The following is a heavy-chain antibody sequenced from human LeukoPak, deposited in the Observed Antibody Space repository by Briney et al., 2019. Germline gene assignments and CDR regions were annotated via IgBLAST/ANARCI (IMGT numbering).Heavy chain of an antibody. CDR1: GFTFSNYG. J-gene: IGHJ4*02. V-gene: IGHV3-30*03. CDR3: ARSYRKYSGSYPFDY. D-gene: IGHD1-26*01. Sequence: GGSLRLSCATSGFTFSNYGMHWVRQAPGKGLEWVAVVSYEGKSQYYADSVRGRFAISRDNSKNTLYLQMNSLRGEDAAVYYCARSYRKYSGSYPFDYWGQGTLVTVSS. CDR2: VSYEGKSQ.